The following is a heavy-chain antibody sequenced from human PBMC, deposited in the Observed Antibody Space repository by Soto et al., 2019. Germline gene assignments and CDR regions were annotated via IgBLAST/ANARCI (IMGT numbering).Heavy chain of an antibody. Sequence: RASVKISCKASGYTFTGYYMHWVRQAPGQGLEWMGWINPNSGGTNYAQKFQGRVTMTRDTSISTAYMELSRLRSDDTAVYYCARDQSLIFGVDPPHGSYWFGPWGQGTLVTVSS. CDR3: ARDQSLIFGVDPPHGSYWFGP. J-gene: IGHJ5*02. D-gene: IGHD3-3*01. V-gene: IGHV1-2*02. CDR1: GYTFTGYY. CDR2: INPNSGGT.